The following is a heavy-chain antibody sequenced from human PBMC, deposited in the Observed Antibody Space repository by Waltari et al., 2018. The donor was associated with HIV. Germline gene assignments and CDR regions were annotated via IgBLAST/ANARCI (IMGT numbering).Heavy chain of an antibody. D-gene: IGHD6-13*01. CDR2: ISYDGSNK. J-gene: IGHJ4*02. CDR1: GVTLSTHA. V-gene: IGHV3-30*18. Sequence: QVQLVESGGGVVQPGRSLRLSCAASGVTLSTHAMTWVRQAPGKGLEWVAVISYDGSNKYYADSVKGRFTISRDNSKNTLYLQMNSLRAEDTAVYYCAKAEIEQQLAPGDYWGQGTLVTVSS. CDR3: AKAEIEQQLAPGDY.